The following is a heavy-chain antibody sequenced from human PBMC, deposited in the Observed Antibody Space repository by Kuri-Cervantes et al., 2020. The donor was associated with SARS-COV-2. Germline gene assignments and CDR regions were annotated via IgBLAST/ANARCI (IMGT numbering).Heavy chain of an antibody. D-gene: IGHD5-12*01. CDR1: GFTFSSYA. Sequence: GGSLRLSCAASGFTFSSYAMSWVRQAPGKGLEWVSLNTGSGDNTYYADSVKGRFTISRDNAKNSLYLQMNSLRAEDTAVYYCARETTRGGYDCWGQGTLVTVSS. CDR3: ARETTRGGYDC. J-gene: IGHJ4*02. V-gene: IGHV3-23*01. CDR2: NTGSGDNT.